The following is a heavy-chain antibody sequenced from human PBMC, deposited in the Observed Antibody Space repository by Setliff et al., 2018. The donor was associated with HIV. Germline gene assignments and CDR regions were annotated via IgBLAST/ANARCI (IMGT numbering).Heavy chain of an antibody. D-gene: IGHD2-2*01. Sequence: ASVKVSCKASGGTFSSYVISWVRQAPGQGPEWMGGIIPMYGVTNYAQKFQGRVTITTDESTSTAYMELSSLRSEDTAVYYCARVAAAVPDWGQGALVTVSS. CDR3: ARVAAAVPD. CDR1: GGTFSSYV. J-gene: IGHJ4*02. V-gene: IGHV1-69*05. CDR2: IIPMYGVT.